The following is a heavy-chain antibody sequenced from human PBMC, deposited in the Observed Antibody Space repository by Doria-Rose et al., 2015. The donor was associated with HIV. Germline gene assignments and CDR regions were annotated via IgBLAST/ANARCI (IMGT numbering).Heavy chain of an antibody. J-gene: IGHJ4*02. CDR1: GVSLSSPGMG. CDR2: IFSDDES. Sequence: QITLKESGPVLVKPTETLTLTRTVSGVSLSSPGMGVSWIRHPPGKALEWLANIFSDDESSYKTSLKSRLIISRGTSKSQVVLTMTDMDHVDTATYYCARIKSSRWYHKYYFDFWGQGTLVIVSA. D-gene: IGHD6-13*01. CDR3: ARIKSSRWYHKYYFDF. V-gene: IGHV2-26*01.